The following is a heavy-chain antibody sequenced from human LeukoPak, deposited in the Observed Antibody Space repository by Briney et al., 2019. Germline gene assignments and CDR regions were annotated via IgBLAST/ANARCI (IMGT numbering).Heavy chain of an antibody. J-gene: IGHJ5*02. D-gene: IGHD2-2*02. CDR3: ARGGYCSSTSRCTRWFDP. CDR1: GGSISSGDYY. CDR2: IYYSGST. Sequence: SETLSLTCTVSGGSISSGDYYWSWIRQHPGKGLEWIGYIYYSGSTYYNPSLKSRVTISVDTSKNQFSLKLSSVTAADTAVYYCARGGYCSSTSRCTRWFDPWGQGTLVTVSS. V-gene: IGHV4-31*03.